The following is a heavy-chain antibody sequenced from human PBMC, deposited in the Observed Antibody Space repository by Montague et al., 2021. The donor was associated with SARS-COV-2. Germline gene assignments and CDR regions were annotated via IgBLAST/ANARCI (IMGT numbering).Heavy chain of an antibody. CDR1: GGSINGYY. D-gene: IGHD1-26*01. CDR3: ARLRTGSYVFDY. CDR2: IHYTGNT. V-gene: IGHV4-59*08. Sequence: SETLSLTCTVSGGSINGYYWSWIRQSPGKGLDWIGYIHYTGNTNYNPSLKGRVTISLDTSKSQFSLRLSSVTAADTAAYSCARLRTGSYVFDYWGQGTLVTVSS. J-gene: IGHJ4*02.